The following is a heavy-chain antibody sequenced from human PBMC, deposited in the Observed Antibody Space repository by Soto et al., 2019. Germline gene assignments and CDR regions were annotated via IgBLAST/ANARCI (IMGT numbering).Heavy chain of an antibody. CDR2: ISGSGGST. J-gene: IGHJ4*02. Sequence: PGGSLRLSCAASGFTFSSYAMSWVRQAPGRGLEWVSAISGSGGSTYYADSVKGRFTISRDNSKNTLYLQMNSLRAEDTAVYYCAKTPPDRYCSSTSCYNWGQGALVTVSS. D-gene: IGHD2-2*02. CDR3: AKTPPDRYCSSTSCYN. CDR1: GFTFSSYA. V-gene: IGHV3-23*01.